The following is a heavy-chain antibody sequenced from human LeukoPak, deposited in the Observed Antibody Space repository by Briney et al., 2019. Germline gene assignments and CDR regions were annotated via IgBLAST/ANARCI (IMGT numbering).Heavy chain of an antibody. V-gene: IGHV4-30-2*01. CDR1: GGSISSGGYS. J-gene: IGHJ4*02. CDR3: ARGHCSGGSCYPFDY. Sequence: SETLSLTCAVSGGSISSGGYSWSWIRQPPGKGLGWIGYIYHSGSTYYNPSLKSRVTISVDRSKNQFSLKLSSVTAADTAVYYCARGHCSGGSCYPFDYWGQGTLVTVSS. D-gene: IGHD2-15*01. CDR2: IYHSGST.